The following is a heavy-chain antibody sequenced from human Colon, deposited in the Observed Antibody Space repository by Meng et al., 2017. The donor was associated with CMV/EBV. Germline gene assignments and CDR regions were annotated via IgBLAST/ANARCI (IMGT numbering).Heavy chain of an antibody. CDR1: GFIFSDYY. J-gene: IGHJ4*02. CDR3: ATHPYAGSTSDY. D-gene: IGHD2-2*01. Sequence: GESLKISCAASGFIFSDYYMSWIRQAPGKGLEWVSYISGSGSTKYYADSVKGRFTISRDNSKNTLYLQMNSLRAEDTAVYYCATHPYAGSTSDYWGQGTLVTVSS. CDR2: ISGSGSTK. V-gene: IGHV3-11*01.